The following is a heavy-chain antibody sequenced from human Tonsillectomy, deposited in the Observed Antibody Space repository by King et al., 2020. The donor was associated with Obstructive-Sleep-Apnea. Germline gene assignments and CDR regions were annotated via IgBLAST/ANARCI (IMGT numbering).Heavy chain of an antibody. V-gene: IGHV3-11*06. CDR2: ISSTGTYI. D-gene: IGHD7-27*01. CDR3: ARESGDWMVDS. J-gene: IGHJ4*02. Sequence: VQLVESGGGVVKPGGSLRLSGAASGFTFTDYDYYMSWIRQAPGKGREWVAYISSTGTYIKYADSLNGRFTISRDNAANSVYLQMNSLRADDTALYFCARESGDWMVDSWGQGTLVIVSS. CDR1: GFTFTDYDYY.